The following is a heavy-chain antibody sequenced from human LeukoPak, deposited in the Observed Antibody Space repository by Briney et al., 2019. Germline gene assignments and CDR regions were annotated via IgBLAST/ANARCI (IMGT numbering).Heavy chain of an antibody. V-gene: IGHV4-59*08. CDR1: GGSISSYY. CDR3: ARHLTTGGFDY. J-gene: IGHJ4*02. D-gene: IGHD4-17*01. CDR2: IYYSGST. Sequence: SETLSLTCTVSGGSISSYYWSWIRQPPGKGLEWIGYIYYSGSTNYNPSLKSRVTISVDTSKNQFPLNLSSVTAADTAVYYCARHLTTGGFDYWGQGTLVTVSS.